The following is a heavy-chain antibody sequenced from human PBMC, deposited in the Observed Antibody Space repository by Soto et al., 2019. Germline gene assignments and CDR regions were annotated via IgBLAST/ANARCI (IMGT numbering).Heavy chain of an antibody. CDR1: GFTFSSYA. D-gene: IGHD2-2*01. J-gene: IGHJ6*02. CDR3: AREQVPAAYYYYYYGMDV. Sequence: PGGSLRLSCAASGFTFSSYAMSWVRQAPGKGLEWVSAISGSGGSTYYADSVKGRFTISRDNSKNTLYLQMNSLRAEDTAVYYCAREQVPAAYYYYYYGMDVWGQGTTVTVSS. CDR2: ISGSGGST. V-gene: IGHV3-23*01.